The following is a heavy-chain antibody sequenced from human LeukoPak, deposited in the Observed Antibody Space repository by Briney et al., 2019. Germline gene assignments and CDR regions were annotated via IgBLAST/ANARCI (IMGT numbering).Heavy chain of an antibody. J-gene: IGHJ6*03. D-gene: IGHD6-6*01. V-gene: IGHV3-48*01. CDR2: ISSSSSTI. CDR1: GFTFSSYS. CDR3: ARDRHVPGLYYYYMDV. Sequence: GGSLRLSCAASGFTFSSYSMNWVRQAPGKGLEWVSYISSSSSTIFYADSVKGRFTISRDNAKNSLYLQMNSLRPEDTAVYFCARDRHVPGLYYYYMDVWGKGTTVTVSS.